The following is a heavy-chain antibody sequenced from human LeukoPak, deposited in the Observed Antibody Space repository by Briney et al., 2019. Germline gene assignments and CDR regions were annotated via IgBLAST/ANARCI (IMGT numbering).Heavy chain of an antibody. CDR3: AREVRYYYYYMDV. J-gene: IGHJ6*03. CDR2: IKQDGSKK. D-gene: IGHD3-10*01. CDR1: GFTFSSYW. V-gene: IGHV3-7*01. Sequence: GGSLRLSCAASGFTFSSYWMSWVRQAPGKGLEWVANIKQDGSKKYYVDSVKGRFTISRDNAKNSLYLQMNSLRAEDTAVYYCAREVRYYYYYMDVWGKGTTVIVSS.